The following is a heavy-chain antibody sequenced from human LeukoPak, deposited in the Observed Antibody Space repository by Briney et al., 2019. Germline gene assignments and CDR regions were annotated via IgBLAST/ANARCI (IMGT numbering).Heavy chain of an antibody. V-gene: IGHV3-30*18. CDR3: AKEYYYDSVLDY. J-gene: IGHJ4*02. Sequence: GGSLRLSCAASGFTFDDYAMHWVRQAPGKGLEWVAVISYDGSNKYYADSVKGRFTISRDNSKNTLYLQMNSLRAEDTAVYYCAKEYYYDSVLDYWGQGTLVTVSS. CDR2: ISYDGSNK. D-gene: IGHD3-22*01. CDR1: GFTFDDYA.